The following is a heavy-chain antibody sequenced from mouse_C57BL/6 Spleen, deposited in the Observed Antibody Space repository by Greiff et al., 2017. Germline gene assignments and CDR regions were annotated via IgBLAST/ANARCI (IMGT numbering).Heavy chain of an antibody. CDR3: ARVGGDYDYDFAY. J-gene: IGHJ3*01. CDR1: GYTFTGYW. V-gene: IGHV1-9*01. Sequence: VQLQQSGAELMQPGASVKLSCKATGYTFTGYWIEWVKQRPGHGLEWIGEILPGSGSTNYNEKFKGKATFTAATSSNAAYMQLSSLTTEDSALYYCARVGGDYDYDFAYWGQGTLVTVSA. CDR2: ILPGSGST. D-gene: IGHD2-4*01.